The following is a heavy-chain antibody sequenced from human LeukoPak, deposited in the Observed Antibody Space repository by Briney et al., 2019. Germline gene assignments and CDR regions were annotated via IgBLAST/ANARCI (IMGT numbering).Heavy chain of an antibody. CDR2: INWDGGST. CDR3: ARVFWEKDGFIGAFDI. Sequence: GGSLRLSCAASGFTFDDYAMSWVRQAPGKGLEWVSHINWDGGSTYYADSVKGRFTISRDNSKNTLYLQMNSLRAEDTAVYYCARVFWEKDGFIGAFDIWGQGTMVTVSS. D-gene: IGHD3-3*01. J-gene: IGHJ3*02. V-gene: IGHV3-23*01. CDR1: GFTFDDYA.